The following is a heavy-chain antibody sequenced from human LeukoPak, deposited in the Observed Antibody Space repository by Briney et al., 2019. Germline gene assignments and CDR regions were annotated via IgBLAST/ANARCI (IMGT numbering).Heavy chain of an antibody. CDR2: ISGSGGST. CDR1: GFTFISYA. V-gene: IGHV3-23*01. CDR3: AKDIGLRYFDWGNWFDP. J-gene: IGHJ5*02. Sequence: PGGSLRLSCAASGFTFISYAMSWVRQAPGKGLEWVSGISGSGGSTYSADSVKGRFTISRDNSKKTLYLQMNSLRAEDTAVYYCAKDIGLRYFDWGNWFDPWGQGTLVTVSS. D-gene: IGHD3-9*01.